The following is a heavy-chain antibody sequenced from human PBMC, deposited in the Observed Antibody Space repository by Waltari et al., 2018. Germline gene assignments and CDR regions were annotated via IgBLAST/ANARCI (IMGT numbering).Heavy chain of an antibody. Sequence: QVQLVQSGAEVKKPGASVKVSCKASGYTFTGYYMHWVRQAPGQGLEWMGWINPNRGGTNYAQKFQGRVTMTRDTSISTAYMELSRLRSDDTAVYYCARDEYSGYDDYYYYYMDVWGKGTTVTVSS. D-gene: IGHD5-12*01. CDR3: ARDEYSGYDDYYYYYMDV. J-gene: IGHJ6*03. CDR1: GYTFTGYY. CDR2: INPNRGGT. V-gene: IGHV1-2*02.